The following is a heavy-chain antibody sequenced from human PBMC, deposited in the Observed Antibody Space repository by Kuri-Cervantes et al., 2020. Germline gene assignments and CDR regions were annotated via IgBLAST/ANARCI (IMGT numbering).Heavy chain of an antibody. CDR2: ISSSGSTI. D-gene: IGHD5-24*01. CDR1: GFTFSDYY. CDR3: ARGEGLSYGRQRDDFDY. J-gene: IGHJ4*02. Sequence: GGSLRLSCAASGFTFSDYYMTWIRQAPGKGLEWVSYISSSGSTIYYADSVQGRFTISRDNAKNSLYLQMNSLRAEDTAVYYCARGEGLSYGRQRDDFDYWGQGTLVTVSS. V-gene: IGHV3-11*01.